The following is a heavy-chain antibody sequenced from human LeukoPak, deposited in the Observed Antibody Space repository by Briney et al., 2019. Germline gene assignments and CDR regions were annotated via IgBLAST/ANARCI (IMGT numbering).Heavy chain of an antibody. V-gene: IGHV3-11*05. J-gene: IGHJ4*02. D-gene: IGHD2-8*01. CDR2: ISSNSKYT. CDR1: GFMFSDYF. CDR3: ARDNGNKYYFDY. Sequence: PGGSLRLSCAASGFMFSDYFMSWIRQAPGKELEWISYISSNSKYTKNADSVKGRFTISRDNAKKSLYLQMNSMRAEDTAVYYCARDNGNKYYFDYWGQGTLVTVSS.